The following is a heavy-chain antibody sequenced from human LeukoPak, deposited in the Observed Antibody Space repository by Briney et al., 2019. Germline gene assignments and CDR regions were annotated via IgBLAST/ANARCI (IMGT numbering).Heavy chain of an antibody. Sequence: GGSLRLSCAASGFTFSSYSMNWVRQAPGKGLEWVSYISSSSSTIYYADSVKGRFTISRDNAKNSLYLQMNSLRAEDTAVYYCASPGGVDYYYYGMDVWGQGTTVTVSS. CDR1: GFTFSSYS. J-gene: IGHJ6*02. V-gene: IGHV3-48*04. D-gene: IGHD2-8*02. CDR2: ISSSSSTI. CDR3: ASPGGVDYYYYGMDV.